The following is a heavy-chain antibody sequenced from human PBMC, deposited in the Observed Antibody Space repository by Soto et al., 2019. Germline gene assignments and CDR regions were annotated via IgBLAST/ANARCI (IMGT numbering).Heavy chain of an antibody. CDR2: I. D-gene: IGHD2-15*01. V-gene: IGHV3-21*01. J-gene: IGHJ3*02. CDR3: AREEGYCNGGPCYRGAFDI. Sequence: IFYADSVRGRFTISRDNAKNSVYLQMNSLRAEDTAVYYCAREEGYCNGGPCYRGAFDIWGQGTRVTVSS.